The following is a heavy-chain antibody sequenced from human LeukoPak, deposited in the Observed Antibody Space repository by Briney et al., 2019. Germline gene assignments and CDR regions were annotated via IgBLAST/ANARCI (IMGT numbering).Heavy chain of an antibody. CDR1: GYSISSGYY. CDR3: ARVGFWSGYATLYYFDY. V-gene: IGHV4-38-2*01. Sequence: SETLSLTCAVSGYSISSGYYWGWIRQPPGKGLEWIGSIYHSGSTCYNPSLKSRVTLSVDTSNNQFSLKLSSVTAADTAVYYCARVGFWSGYATLYYFDYWGQGTLVTVSS. D-gene: IGHD3-3*01. CDR2: IYHSGST. J-gene: IGHJ4*02.